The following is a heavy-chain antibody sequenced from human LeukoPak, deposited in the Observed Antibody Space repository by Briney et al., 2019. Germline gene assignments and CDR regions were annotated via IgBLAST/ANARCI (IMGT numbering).Heavy chain of an antibody. J-gene: IGHJ4*02. CDR3: AKDSAMVRGITTYCFDY. Sequence: PGGSLRLSCLTSGFTLSTNAMSWVRQAPGKGLEWVSFISGSGSSTYYADSVKGRFTISRDNSKNTLYLQMNSLRAEDTAVYYCAKDSAMVRGITTYCFDYWGQGTLVTVSS. CDR1: GFTLSTNA. D-gene: IGHD3-10*01. V-gene: IGHV3-23*01. CDR2: ISGSGSST.